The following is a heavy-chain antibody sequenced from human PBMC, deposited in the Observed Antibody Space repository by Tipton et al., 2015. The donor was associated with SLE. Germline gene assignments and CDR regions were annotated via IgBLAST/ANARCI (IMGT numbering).Heavy chain of an antibody. V-gene: IGHV4-59*08. CDR1: GGSISSYY. Sequence: LRLSCTVSGGSISSYYWSWIRQPPGKGLEWIGYIHYRGALYYDPSLESRVTISVDLSNTQFYLRVTFVTAADMAKYYCARHADIAVMRYGMDVWGQGTTVIVSS. CDR3: ARHADIAVMRYGMDV. J-gene: IGHJ6*02. CDR2: IHYRGAL. D-gene: IGHD6-19*01.